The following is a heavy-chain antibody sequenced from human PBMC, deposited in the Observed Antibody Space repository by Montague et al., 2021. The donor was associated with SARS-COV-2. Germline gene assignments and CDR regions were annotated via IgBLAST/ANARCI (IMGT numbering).Heavy chain of an antibody. V-gene: IGHV4-59*01. Sequence: SETLSLTCTVSGASISNNYWSWIRQPPGKGLEWIGYIYYTGSTNYNSSLKSRVTISVDTSKTQFSLNLTSVTAADTAVYFCARAGHCSAGTCHSSDYNWMDLWGQGTTVTVSS. J-gene: IGHJ5*02. CDR1: GASISNNY. CDR2: IYYTGST. D-gene: IGHD2-15*01. CDR3: ARAGHCSAGTCHSSDYNWMDL.